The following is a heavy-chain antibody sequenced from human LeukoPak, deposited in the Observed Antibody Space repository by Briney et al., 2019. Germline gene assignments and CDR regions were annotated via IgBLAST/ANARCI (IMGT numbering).Heavy chain of an antibody. CDR2: INPNSGGT. CDR3: ARESGSILGPMDV. V-gene: IGHV1-2*04. J-gene: IGHJ6*04. D-gene: IGHD3-3*01. CDR1: GYTFTGYY. Sequence: ASVKVSCKASGYTFTGYYMHWVRQAPGQGLEWMGWINPNSGGTNYAQKFQGWVTMTRDTSISTAYMELSRLRSDDTAVYYCARESGSILGPMDVWGKGTTATVSS.